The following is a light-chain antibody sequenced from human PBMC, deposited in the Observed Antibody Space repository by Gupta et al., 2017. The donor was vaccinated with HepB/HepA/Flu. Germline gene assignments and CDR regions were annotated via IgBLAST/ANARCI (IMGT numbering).Light chain of an antibody. CDR2: VNNDGSH. CDR1: SGLSRSA. J-gene: IGLJ3*02. Sequence: QLVLTQSPSASASLGTSVKLTCTLTSGLSRSAIAWHQQQPEKGPRFLMQVNNDGSHIKGVRIPDRFSGSTSGAEHYLTISSLQSEDEADYYCQARGTGTWVFGGGTKLTVL. V-gene: IGLV4-69*01. CDR3: QARGTGTWV.